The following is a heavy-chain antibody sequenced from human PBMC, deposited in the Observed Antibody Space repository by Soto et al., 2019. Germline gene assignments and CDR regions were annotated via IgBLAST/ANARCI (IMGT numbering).Heavy chain of an antibody. V-gene: IGHV3-23*01. Sequence: GGSLRLSCAASGFTFSSYAMSWVRQAPGKGLEWVAAIRDSGSNTYYADSVKGRYTISRDNSKNTVYLQMNSLGAEDTAVYYCTRDPLIAVAAYDAFDIWGQGTSVTVSS. CDR2: IRDSGSNT. CDR3: TRDPLIAVAAYDAFDI. D-gene: IGHD6-19*01. J-gene: IGHJ3*02. CDR1: GFTFSSYA.